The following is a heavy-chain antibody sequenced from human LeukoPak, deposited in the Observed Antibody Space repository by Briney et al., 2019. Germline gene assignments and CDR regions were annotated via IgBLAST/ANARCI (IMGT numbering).Heavy chain of an antibody. CDR2: ISYDGSNK. V-gene: IGHV3-30-3*01. J-gene: IGHJ4*02. Sequence: GGSLRLSCAASGFTFSSYAMPWVRQAPGKGLEWVAVISYDGSNKYYADSVKGRFTISRDNSKNTLYLQMNSLRAEDTAVYYCATTTLGGSYPFDYWGQGTLVTVSS. D-gene: IGHD1-26*01. CDR3: ATTTLGGSYPFDY. CDR1: GFTFSSYA.